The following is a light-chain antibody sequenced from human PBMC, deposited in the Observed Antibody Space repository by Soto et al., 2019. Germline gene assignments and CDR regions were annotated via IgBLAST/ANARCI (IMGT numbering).Light chain of an antibody. CDR3: QQSHSLPIT. CDR1: QSINTF. Sequence: DIQMTQSPSSLSASVGDKITINCRASQSINTFLNWYQQKPGKAPKLLMYSASSLQGGVPSRFSGSGAGTDFILTISSLQPEDSATYYCQQSHSLPITFGQGTRLEIK. CDR2: SAS. V-gene: IGKV1-39*01. J-gene: IGKJ5*01.